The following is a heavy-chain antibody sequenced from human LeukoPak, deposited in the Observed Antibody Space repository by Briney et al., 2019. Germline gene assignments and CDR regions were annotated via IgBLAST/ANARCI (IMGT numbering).Heavy chain of an antibody. J-gene: IGHJ5*02. D-gene: IGHD3-16*02. Sequence: SETLSLTCTVSGGSISTGNYYWSWIRQPPGKGLEWIGYIYYSDSTYYTPSLKSRVNISVDTSKNQFSLKLTSVTAADTAVYYCARAPKPRDYDYVWGTYRPNWFDPWGQGTLVTISS. CDR1: GGSISTGNYY. CDR2: IYYSDST. V-gene: IGHV4-30-4*08. CDR3: ARAPKPRDYDYVWGTYRPNWFDP.